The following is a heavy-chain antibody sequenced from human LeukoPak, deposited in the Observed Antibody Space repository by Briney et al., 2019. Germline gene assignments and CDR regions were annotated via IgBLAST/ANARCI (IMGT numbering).Heavy chain of an antibody. D-gene: IGHD3-10*01. CDR1: GESFSGYY. V-gene: IGHV4-34*01. Sequence: PSETLSLTCAVYGESFSGYYWSWIRQPPGKWLERIGDINHSGSANYNPSLKSRVTMSVDTSKKHFSLKLTSVTAADTAVYYCARRYPSVRGVNLRPQEVRKYYFDYWGQGNLVTVSS. CDR3: ARRYPSVRGVNLRPQEVRKYYFDY. CDR2: INHSGSA. J-gene: IGHJ4*02.